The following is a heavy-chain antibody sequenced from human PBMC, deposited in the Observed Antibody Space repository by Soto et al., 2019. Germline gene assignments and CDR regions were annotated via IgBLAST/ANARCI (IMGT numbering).Heavy chain of an antibody. J-gene: IGHJ6*02. CDR2: ISSSSSYI. V-gene: IGHV3-21*01. CDR3: ARRRSSRKDGMDV. Sequence: PGGSLRLSCAASGFTFSSYSMNWVRQAPGKGLEWVSSISSSSSYIYYADSVKGRFTISRDNAKNSLYLQMNSLRAEDTAVYYCARRRSSRKDGMDVWGQGTTVTVSS. D-gene: IGHD2-2*01. CDR1: GFTFSSYS.